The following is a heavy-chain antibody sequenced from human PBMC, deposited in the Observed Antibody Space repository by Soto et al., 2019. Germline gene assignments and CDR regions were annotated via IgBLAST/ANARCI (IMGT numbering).Heavy chain of an antibody. Sequence: ASVKVSCKVSGYTFTDLSIHWVRQTPAKGLEWMGGFDPGDHETVYSHNFRGRLTMTRDTSTNTAYMELSSLESEDTAVYYCATTTSGLVYYYYGLDVWGQGTTVTVSS. J-gene: IGHJ6*02. CDR3: ATTTSGLVYYYYGLDV. CDR2: FDPGDHET. CDR1: GYTFTDLS. D-gene: IGHD5-12*01. V-gene: IGHV1-24*01.